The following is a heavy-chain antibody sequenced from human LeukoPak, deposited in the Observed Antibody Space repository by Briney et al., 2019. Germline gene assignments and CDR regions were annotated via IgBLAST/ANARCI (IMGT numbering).Heavy chain of an antibody. D-gene: IGHD6-6*01. CDR2: IIPIFGTA. Sequence: ASVKVSCKASGGTFSSYVINWVRQAPGQGLEWMGGIIPIFGTANYAQKFQGRVTITADKSTSTAYMELSSLRSEDTAVYYCARDGGIAARPLLYFDYWGQGTLVTVSS. V-gene: IGHV1-69*06. CDR3: ARDGGIAARPLLYFDY. CDR1: GGTFSSYV. J-gene: IGHJ4*02.